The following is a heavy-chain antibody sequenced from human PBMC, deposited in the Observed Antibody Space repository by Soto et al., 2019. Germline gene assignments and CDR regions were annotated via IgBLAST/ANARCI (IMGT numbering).Heavy chain of an antibody. D-gene: IGHD5-18*01. Sequence: QVQLVQSGAEVKRPGSSVKVSCKASGGTFSSYPISWVRQAPGQGLEWMGGTNGNLGTGNYAQKFRGRLTITTDISTATAYMELSSLKSEETAVYYCARRDSLGYFQYFDKWGQGALVTVSS. J-gene: IGHJ4*02. CDR2: TNGNLGTG. CDR1: GGTFSSYP. V-gene: IGHV1-69*06. CDR3: ARRDSLGYFQYFDK.